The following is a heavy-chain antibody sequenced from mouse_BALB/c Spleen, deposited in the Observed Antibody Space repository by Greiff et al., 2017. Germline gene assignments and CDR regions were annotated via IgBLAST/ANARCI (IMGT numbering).Heavy chain of an antibody. Sequence: EVKLLESGPGLVKPSQSLSLTCPVTGYSITSDYAWNWIRQFPGNKLEWMGYISYSGSTSYNPSLKSRISITRDTSKNQFFLQLNSVTTEDTATYYCARNFYFDYWGQGTTLTVSS. CDR3: ARNFYFDY. V-gene: IGHV3-2*02. CDR2: ISYSGST. J-gene: IGHJ2*01. CDR1: GYSITSDYA.